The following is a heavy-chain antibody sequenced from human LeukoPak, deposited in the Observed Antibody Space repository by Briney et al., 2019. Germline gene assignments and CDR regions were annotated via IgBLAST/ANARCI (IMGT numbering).Heavy chain of an antibody. CDR2: ISSSGSTI. CDR3: ARVLYDSSGYYYYYYYYMDV. Sequence: GGSLRLSCAASGFTFSDCYMSWIRQAPGKGLEWVSYISSSGSTIYYADSVKGRFTISRDNAKNSLYLQMNSLRAEDTAVYYCARVLYDSSGYYYYYYYYMDVWGKGTTVTVSS. CDR1: GFTFSDCY. J-gene: IGHJ6*03. D-gene: IGHD3-22*01. V-gene: IGHV3-11*01.